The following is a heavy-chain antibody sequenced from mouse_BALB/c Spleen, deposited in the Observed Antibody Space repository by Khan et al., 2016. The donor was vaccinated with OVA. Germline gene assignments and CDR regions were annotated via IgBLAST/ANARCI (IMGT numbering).Heavy chain of an antibody. CDR3: ARSYGGAWFAY. CDR2: IYPGSGRT. J-gene: IGHJ3*01. Sequence: QVQLQQSGPELVKPGASVKMSCKASGYTFTDYVISWVNQRTGQGLEWIGEIYPGSGRTYYNERFKDKTTLTADTSSNTAYMQLSSLTSEDSAVXFCARSYGGAWFAYWGQETLVTVSA. CDR1: GYTFTDYV. V-gene: IGHV1-81*01. D-gene: IGHD1-2*01.